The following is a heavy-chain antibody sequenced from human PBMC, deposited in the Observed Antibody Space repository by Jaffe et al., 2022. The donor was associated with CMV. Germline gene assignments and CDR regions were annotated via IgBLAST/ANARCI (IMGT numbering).Heavy chain of an antibody. CDR3: ARENTMVRDFDY. CDR2: IYYSGST. D-gene: IGHD3-10*01. Sequence: QLQLQESGPGLVKPSETLSLTCTVSGGSISSSSYYWGWIRQPPGKGLEWIGSIYYSGSTYYNPSLKSRVTISVDTSKNQFSLKLSSVTAADTAVYYCARENTMVRDFDYWGQGTLVTVSS. CDR1: GGSISSSSYY. V-gene: IGHV4-39*02. J-gene: IGHJ4*02.